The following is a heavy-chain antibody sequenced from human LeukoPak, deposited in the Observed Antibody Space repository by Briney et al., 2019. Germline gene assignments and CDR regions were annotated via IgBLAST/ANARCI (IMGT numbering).Heavy chain of an antibody. CDR1: GITLSNYG. CDR3: AKRGVVIRVILVGFHTEAYYFDS. Sequence: PGGSLRLSCAVSGITLSNYGMSWVRQAPGKGLEWVAGISDSGGRTNYADSVKGRFTISRDNPKNTLYLQMNSLRAEDTAVYFCAKRGVVIRVILVGFHTEAYYFDSWGQGALVSVCS. V-gene: IGHV3-23*01. J-gene: IGHJ4*02. CDR2: ISDSGGRT. D-gene: IGHD3-22*01.